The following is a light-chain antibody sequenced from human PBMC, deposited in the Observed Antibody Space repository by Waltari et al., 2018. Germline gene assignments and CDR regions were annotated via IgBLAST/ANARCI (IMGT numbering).Light chain of an antibody. J-gene: IGLJ2*01. CDR3: ATWDNGLNGVV. Sequence: QSVLTQPPSASGTPGQRITVSCAGSRANLGSNTVNWYQQLPGTAPKLLIYKNNRRPSGVPDRFSGSKSGTSASLAISGLQSADEADYFCATWDNGLNGVVFGGGSKVTVL. CDR2: KNN. V-gene: IGLV1-44*01. CDR1: RANLGSNT.